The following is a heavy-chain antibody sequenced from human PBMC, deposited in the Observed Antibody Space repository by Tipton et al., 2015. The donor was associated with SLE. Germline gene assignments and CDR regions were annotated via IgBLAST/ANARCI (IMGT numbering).Heavy chain of an antibody. CDR3: ARGFRADL. D-gene: IGHD3-10*01. J-gene: IGHJ3*01. CDR1: GGSMTYHY. CDR2: VTGSETT. Sequence: VSGGSMTYHYWSWLRQPPGRGLEWIGFVTGSETTTYNPSLESRVTISVDTSKYEVSLRLTSVTSADTAGYYCARGFRADLWGQGTMVTVSS. V-gene: IGHV4-59*11.